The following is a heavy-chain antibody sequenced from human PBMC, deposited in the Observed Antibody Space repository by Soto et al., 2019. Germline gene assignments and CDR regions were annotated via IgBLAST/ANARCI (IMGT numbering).Heavy chain of an antibody. J-gene: IGHJ6*02. CDR1: GYTFTSYY. CDR2: INPSGGST. Sequence: ASVKVSCKASGYTFTSYYMHWVRQAPGQGLEWMGIINPSGGSTSYAQKFQGRVTMTRDTSTSTVYMELSSLRSEDTAVYYCARVDRLIPGYSSSWYTGFYYYYGMDVWGQGTTVTVSS. CDR3: ARVDRLIPGYSSSWYTGFYYYYGMDV. D-gene: IGHD6-13*01. V-gene: IGHV1-46*01.